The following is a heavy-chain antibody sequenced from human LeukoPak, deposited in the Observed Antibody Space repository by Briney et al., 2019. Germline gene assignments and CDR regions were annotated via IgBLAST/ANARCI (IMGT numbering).Heavy chain of an antibody. CDR1: GGSFSGYY. Sequence: SETLSLTCAVYGGSFSGYYWSWIRQPPGKGLEWIGEINHSGSTNYNPSLKSRVTISVDTSKNQFSLKLSSVTAADTAVYYCARGRSGYSSSWSAYYYYGMDVWGHGTTVTVSS. CDR3: ARGRSGYSSSWSAYYYYGMDV. CDR2: INHSGST. V-gene: IGHV4-34*01. D-gene: IGHD6-13*01. J-gene: IGHJ6*02.